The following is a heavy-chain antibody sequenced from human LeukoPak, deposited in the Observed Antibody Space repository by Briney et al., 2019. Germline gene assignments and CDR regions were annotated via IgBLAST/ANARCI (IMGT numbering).Heavy chain of an antibody. Sequence: GGSLRLPCAASGFTFSSYEMNWVRQAPGKGLEWVSYISSSGSTIYYADSVKGRFTISRDNAKNSLYLQMNSLRAEDTAVYYCARDGKGYNWNQCPGDAFDIWGQGTMVTVSS. V-gene: IGHV3-48*03. D-gene: IGHD1-20*01. J-gene: IGHJ3*02. CDR1: GFTFSSYE. CDR2: ISSSGSTI. CDR3: ARDGKGYNWNQCPGDAFDI.